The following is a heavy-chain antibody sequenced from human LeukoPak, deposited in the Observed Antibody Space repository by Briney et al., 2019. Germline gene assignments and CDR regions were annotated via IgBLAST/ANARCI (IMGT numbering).Heavy chain of an antibody. V-gene: IGHV4-34*01. J-gene: IGHJ6*03. CDR2: INHSGST. CDR1: GGSFSGYY. CDR3: ARRSIYYGSGSYYYYYYMDV. Sequence: SETLSLTCAVYGGSFSGYYRSWIRQPPGKGLEWIGEINHSGSTNYNPSLKSRVTISVDTSKNQFSLKLSSVTAADTAVYYCARRSIYYGSGSYYYYYYMDVWGKGTTVTISS. D-gene: IGHD3-10*01.